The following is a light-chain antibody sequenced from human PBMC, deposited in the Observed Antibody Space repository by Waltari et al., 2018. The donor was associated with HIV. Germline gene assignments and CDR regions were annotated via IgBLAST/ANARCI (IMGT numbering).Light chain of an antibody. CDR3: QSYDSGLSAYV. Sequence: QSVLTQPPSVSGAPGQRVTISCTGSSSNIGAGYDVHWFQQLPGTAPKLLIYGNTNRPSGFPDRFSGSKSGTSASLAITGLQAEDEADYYCQSYDSGLSAYVFGTGTKVTVL. J-gene: IGLJ1*01. V-gene: IGLV1-40*01. CDR1: SSNIGAGYD. CDR2: GNT.